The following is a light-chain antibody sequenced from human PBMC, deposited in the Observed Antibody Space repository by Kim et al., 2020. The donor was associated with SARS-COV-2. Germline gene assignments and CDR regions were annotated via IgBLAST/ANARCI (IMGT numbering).Light chain of an antibody. J-gene: IGKJ1*01. CDR1: QTVAPW. CDR3: QQYHGNSWT. Sequence: DIQMTQSPSTLSASVGDRVTITCRASQTVAPWLAWYQQTSGKAPKLLIYKTSRLVAGVSSRFTGSGSGTEFALTISSLQAEDFATYYCQQYHGNSWTFGPGTKVDIK. CDR2: KTS. V-gene: IGKV1-5*03.